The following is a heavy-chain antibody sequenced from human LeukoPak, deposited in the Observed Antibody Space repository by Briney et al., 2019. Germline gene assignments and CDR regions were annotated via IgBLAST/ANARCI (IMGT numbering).Heavy chain of an antibody. J-gene: IGHJ4*02. CDR3: TRDPRLTDY. Sequence: GGSLRLSCAASGFTFSNYEMNWVRQAPGKGLEWISYISSTIYYADSVKGRFTISRDNAKNSLYLQMNSLRDDDTAVYYCTRDPRLTDYWGQGTLVTVSS. CDR2: ISSTI. CDR1: GFTFSNYE. V-gene: IGHV3-48*03.